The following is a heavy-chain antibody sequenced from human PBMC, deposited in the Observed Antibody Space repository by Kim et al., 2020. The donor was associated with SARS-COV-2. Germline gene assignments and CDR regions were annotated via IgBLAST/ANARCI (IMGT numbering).Heavy chain of an antibody. J-gene: IGHJ4*02. Sequence: WGSLRLSCAASGVTFSSYGIHLVRQAPGTWLEWVSLRWYYGCNNVYAYSVKGRFTLSRDYSKNTLYLQMNSRRAEDRGVYYCARDFRFGELLVDYWGQGTMVTVSS. V-gene: IGHV3-33*01. D-gene: IGHD3-10*01. CDR1: GVTFSSYG. CDR2: RWYYGCNN. CDR3: ARDFRFGELLVDY.